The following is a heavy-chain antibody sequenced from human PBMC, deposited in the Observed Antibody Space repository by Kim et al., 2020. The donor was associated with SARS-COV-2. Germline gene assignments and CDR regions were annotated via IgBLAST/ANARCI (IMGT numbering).Heavy chain of an antibody. V-gene: IGHV3-49*03. CDR3: TAGYDILTSIDY. Sequence: GGSLRLSCTASGFTFGAYAMSWFRQAPGKGLEWGGFISSNAYGGTTEYAASVKGRFTISRDDSKSIAYLQMNSLKTEDTAVYYCTAGYDILTSIDYWGQGTLVTVSS. J-gene: IGHJ4*02. D-gene: IGHD3-9*01. CDR2: ISSNAYGGTT. CDR1: GFTFGAYA.